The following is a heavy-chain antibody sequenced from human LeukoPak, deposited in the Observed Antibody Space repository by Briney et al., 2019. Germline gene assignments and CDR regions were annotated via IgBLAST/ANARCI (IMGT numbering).Heavy chain of an antibody. D-gene: IGHD1-26*01. V-gene: IGHV4-38-2*02. CDR3: TREVRSAWASFDP. J-gene: IGHJ5*02. Sequence: SETLSLTCTVSGYSISSGYYWGWIRQPPGKGLEWIGSIYHSGSTYYNPSLKSRVTISVDTSKNQFSLKLTSVTAADTAVYYCTREVRSAWASFDPWGQGTLVIVSS. CDR2: IYHSGST. CDR1: GYSISSGYY.